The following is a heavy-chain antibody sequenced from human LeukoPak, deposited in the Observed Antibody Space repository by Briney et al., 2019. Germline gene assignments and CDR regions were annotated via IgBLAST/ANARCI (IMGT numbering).Heavy chain of an antibody. D-gene: IGHD3-3*01. Sequence: SETLSLTCAVSGYSISSGYYWGWIRQPPGKGLEWIGSIYHSGSPYYNPSLKSRVTISVDTSKNQFSLKLSSVTAADTAVYYCARQSTYDFWSGYYRGDPNWFDPWGQGTLVTVSS. V-gene: IGHV4-38-2*01. CDR1: GYSISSGYY. J-gene: IGHJ5*02. CDR3: ARQSTYDFWSGYYRGDPNWFDP. CDR2: IYHSGSP.